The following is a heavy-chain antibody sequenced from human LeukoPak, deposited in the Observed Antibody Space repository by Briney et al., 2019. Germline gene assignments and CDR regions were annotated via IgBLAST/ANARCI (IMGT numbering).Heavy chain of an antibody. CDR3: AKHSRYDSSGYYDH. CDR1: GFTFSSYA. CDR2: ISGSGGST. V-gene: IGHV3-23*01. Sequence: GGSLRLSCAASGFTFSSYAMNWVRQAPGKGLEWVSAISGSGGSTYYADSVKGRFTISGDNSKNTLYLQMNSLRAEDTAVYYCAKHSRYDSSGYYDHWGQGTLVTVSS. D-gene: IGHD3-22*01. J-gene: IGHJ4*02.